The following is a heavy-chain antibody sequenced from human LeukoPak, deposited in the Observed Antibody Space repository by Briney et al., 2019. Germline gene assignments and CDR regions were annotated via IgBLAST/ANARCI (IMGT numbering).Heavy chain of an antibody. CDR3: AKDRYYYDSSGLFDY. Sequence: GGSLRLSCAASGFPFSSYGMHWVRQAPGKGLEWVAVIWYDGSNKYYADSVKGRFTISRDNSKNTLYLQMNSLRAEDTAVYYCAKDRYYYDSSGLFDYWGQGTLVTVSS. CDR2: IWYDGSNK. J-gene: IGHJ4*02. D-gene: IGHD3-22*01. CDR1: GFPFSSYG. V-gene: IGHV3-33*06.